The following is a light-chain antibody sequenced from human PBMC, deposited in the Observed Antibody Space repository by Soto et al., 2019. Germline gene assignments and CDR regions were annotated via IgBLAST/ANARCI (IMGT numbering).Light chain of an antibody. J-gene: IGLJ2*01. CDR1: SSDVGTYNL. Sequence: QSVLTQPASVSGSPGQSITISCTGTSSDVGTYNLVSWYQHHPGKAPRLMIYEASKRPSGVSDRFSGSKSDNTASLTISGLQAEDEADYYCCSYAGSSTYVVFGGGTKLTVL. V-gene: IGLV2-23*01. CDR3: CSYAGSSTYVV. CDR2: EAS.